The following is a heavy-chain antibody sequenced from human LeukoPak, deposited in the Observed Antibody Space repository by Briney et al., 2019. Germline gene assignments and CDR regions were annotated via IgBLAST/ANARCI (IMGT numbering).Heavy chain of an antibody. CDR1: GFTFDDYT. V-gene: IGHV3-43*01. D-gene: IGHD5-12*01. CDR3: AKDSGYSGYVHYGMDV. J-gene: IGHJ6*02. Sequence: GGSLRLSCAASGFTFDDYTMHWVRQAPGKGLEWVSLISWDGGSTYYADSVKGRFTISRDNSKNPLYLQMNSLRTEDTALYYCAKDSGYSGYVHYGMDVWGQGTTVTVSS. CDR2: ISWDGGST.